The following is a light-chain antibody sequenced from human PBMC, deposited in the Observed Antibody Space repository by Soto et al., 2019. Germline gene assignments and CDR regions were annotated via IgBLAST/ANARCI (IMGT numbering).Light chain of an antibody. CDR3: CSYAGSYTFVV. V-gene: IGLV2-11*01. CDR1: NSDVGGYNS. CDR2: GVS. Sequence: QSALTQPRSVSGSPGQSVTISCTGTNSDVGGYNSVSWYQHHPGKAPKAVIYGVSRRPSGVPDRFSGSKSVNTASLTISGLQAEDEADYYCCSYAGSYTFVVFGGGTQLTVL. J-gene: IGLJ2*01.